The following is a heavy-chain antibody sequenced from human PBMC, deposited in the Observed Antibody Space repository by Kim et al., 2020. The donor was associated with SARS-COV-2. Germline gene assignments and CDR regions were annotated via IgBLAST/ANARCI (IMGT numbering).Heavy chain of an antibody. CDR1: GGSISSGGYY. Sequence: SETLSLTCTVSGGSISSGGYYWSWIRQHPGKGLEWIGYIYYSGSTYYNPSLKSRVTISVDTSKNQFSLKLSSVTAADTAVYYCARGQGLITMIVVVVGAFDYWGQGTLGNVSS. CDR2: IYYSGST. D-gene: IGHD3-22*01. V-gene: IGHV4-31*03. J-gene: IGHJ4*02. CDR3: ARGQGLITMIVVVVGAFDY.